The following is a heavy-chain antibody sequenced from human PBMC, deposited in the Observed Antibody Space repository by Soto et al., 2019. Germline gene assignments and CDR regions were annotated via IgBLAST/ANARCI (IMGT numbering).Heavy chain of an antibody. Sequence: QVQLVQSGAEVKKPGSSVKVSCKASGSSFSSYAFTWARLAPGQGLECMGGIVPIFATPNYAQKLQGRVTITADRSTNTVYMELSSLTSEDTALYFCAREGRGRHFDYWGQGTLVTVSS. CDR2: IVPIFATP. CDR3: AREGRGRHFDY. J-gene: IGHJ4*02. V-gene: IGHV1-69*14. CDR1: GSSFSSYA. D-gene: IGHD5-12*01.